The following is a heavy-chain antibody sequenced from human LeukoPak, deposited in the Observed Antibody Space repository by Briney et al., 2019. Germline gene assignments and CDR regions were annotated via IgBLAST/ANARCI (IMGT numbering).Heavy chain of an antibody. CDR2: ISSDGSST. Sequence: SGGSLRLSCAASGFSFSDYWMQWVRQAPGKRLVWVSIISSDGSSTNYADSVKGRFTISRDNAKNTLYLQMNSLRAEDSAVYYCARDYYGSGSHWGQGTLVTVSS. CDR3: ARDYYGSGSH. CDR1: GFSFSDYW. D-gene: IGHD3-10*01. V-gene: IGHV3-74*01. J-gene: IGHJ4*02.